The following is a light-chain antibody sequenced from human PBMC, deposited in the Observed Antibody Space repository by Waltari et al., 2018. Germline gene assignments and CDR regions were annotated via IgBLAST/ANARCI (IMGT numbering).Light chain of an antibody. CDR2: KAS. J-gene: IGKJ1*01. Sequence: DIQMTQSPSTLSASVGDRVTITCRASQSISNLLAWYQQKPGKAHKYLISKASNLESGVPSRFSGSGSGTEFTLTISSLQPDDVASYYCQQYNGRFGQGTKVEMK. CDR3: QQYNGR. CDR1: QSISNL. V-gene: IGKV1-5*03.